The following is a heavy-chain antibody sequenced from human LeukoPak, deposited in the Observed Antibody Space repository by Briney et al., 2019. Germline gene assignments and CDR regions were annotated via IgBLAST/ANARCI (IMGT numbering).Heavy chain of an antibody. D-gene: IGHD3-22*01. CDR3: ARAGIWDYDDTSGYHNAAFDI. V-gene: IGHV1-2*02. CDR2: INPNSGGT. Sequence: GASVKVSCKASGYTFTGYYIHWVRQAPGQGLEWMGWINPNSGGTNYAQKFQGRVTMTRDTSISTAYMELSRLRSDDTAVYYCARAGIWDYDDTSGYHNAAFDIGGLGTMVTVSA. J-gene: IGHJ3*02. CDR1: GYTFTGYY.